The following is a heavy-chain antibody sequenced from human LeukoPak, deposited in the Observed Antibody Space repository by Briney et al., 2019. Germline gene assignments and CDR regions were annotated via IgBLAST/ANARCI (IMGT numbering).Heavy chain of an antibody. CDR3: ARGYYDFWSGYYTGLRWFDP. V-gene: IGHV4-59*01. CDR1: GFTFNHYA. Sequence: GSLRLSCAASGFTFNHYAMNWIRQPPGKGLEWIGYIYYSGSTNYNPSLKSRVTISVDTSKNQFSLKLSSVTAADTAVYYCARGYYDFWSGYYTGLRWFDPWGQGTLVTVSS. D-gene: IGHD3-3*01. CDR2: IYYSGST. J-gene: IGHJ5*02.